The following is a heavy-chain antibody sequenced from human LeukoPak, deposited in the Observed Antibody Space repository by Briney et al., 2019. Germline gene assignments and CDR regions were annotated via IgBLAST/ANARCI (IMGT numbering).Heavy chain of an antibody. CDR3: AHLTSGYDLDNWFDP. V-gene: IGHV2-5*01. CDR1: GFSLSTSGVG. D-gene: IGHD5-12*01. Sequence: SGPTLVKPTQTLTLTCTFSGFSLSTSGVGVGWIRQPPGKALEWVALIYWNDDKRYSPSLKSRLTITKDTSKNQVVLTMTNMDPVDTATYYSAHLTSGYDLDNWFDPWGQGTLVTVSS. CDR2: IYWNDDK. J-gene: IGHJ5*02.